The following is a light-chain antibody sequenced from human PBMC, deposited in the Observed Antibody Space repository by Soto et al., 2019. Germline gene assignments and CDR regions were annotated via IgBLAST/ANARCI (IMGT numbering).Light chain of an antibody. CDR3: TSYAGSNNLV. Sequence: QSVLTQPPSASGSPGQSVTISCTGTSSDIGGYNYVSWYQQHPGKDPKLIIYEVSKRPSGVPDRFSGCKSGNTASLTVSGLQAEDEADYYCTSYAGSNNLVVAGGTKLTVL. V-gene: IGLV2-8*01. J-gene: IGLJ3*02. CDR2: EVS. CDR1: SSDIGGYNY.